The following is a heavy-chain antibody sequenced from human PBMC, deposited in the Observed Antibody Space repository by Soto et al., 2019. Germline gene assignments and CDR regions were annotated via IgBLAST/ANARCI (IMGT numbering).Heavy chain of an antibody. CDR3: ARAPLLYYDFWSGFGYYYGMDV. J-gene: IGHJ6*02. Sequence: GASVKVSCKASGYTFTSYDINWVRQATGQGLEWMGWMNPNSGNTGYAQKFQGRVTMTRNTSISTAYMELSSLRSEDTAVYYCARAPLLYYDFWSGFGYYYGMDVWGQGTTVTLSS. CDR2: MNPNSGNT. D-gene: IGHD3-3*01. V-gene: IGHV1-8*01. CDR1: GYTFTSYD.